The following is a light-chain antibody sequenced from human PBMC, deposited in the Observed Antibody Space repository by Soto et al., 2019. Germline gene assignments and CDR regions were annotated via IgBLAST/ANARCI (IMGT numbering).Light chain of an antibody. CDR2: EVS. CDR3: SSYTSSSTYV. Sequence: QSALTQPASVSGSPGQSITISCTGTSSDVGGYNYVSWYQQHPGKAPKLMIYEVSNRPSGVSKRVSGSKSGNTASLTISGLQADDEADYYCSSYTSSSTYVFGTGTKLTVL. V-gene: IGLV2-14*01. CDR1: SSDVGGYNY. J-gene: IGLJ1*01.